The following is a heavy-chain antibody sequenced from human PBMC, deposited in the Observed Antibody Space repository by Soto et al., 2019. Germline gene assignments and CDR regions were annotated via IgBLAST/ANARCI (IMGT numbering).Heavy chain of an antibody. Sequence: PSETLSLTCAVYGGSFSGYYWSWIRQPPGKGLEWIGEINHSGSTNYNPSLKSGVTISADTSKNQFSLNLISVTAADTAVYYCRRSSRYSTDVWGQGITVTVSS. D-gene: IGHD6-19*01. V-gene: IGHV4-34*01. CDR1: GGSFSGYY. J-gene: IGHJ6*02. CDR3: RRSSRYSTDV. CDR2: INHSGST.